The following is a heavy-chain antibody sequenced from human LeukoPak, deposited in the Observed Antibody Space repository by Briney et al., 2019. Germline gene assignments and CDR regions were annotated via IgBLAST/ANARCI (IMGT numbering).Heavy chain of an antibody. CDR2: IYHSGGA. V-gene: IGHV4-4*02. CDR3: AYNRNFALDN. D-gene: IGHD1-14*01. Sequence: PSGTLSLTCAVSGASIDSHSWWSWVRQPPGKGLEWIGEIYHSGGANYKPSLKSRVTMSVDTSKNHFSLKLTSVTAADTAVYYCAYNRNFALDNWGQGTLVTVSS. CDR1: GASIDSHSW. J-gene: IGHJ4*02.